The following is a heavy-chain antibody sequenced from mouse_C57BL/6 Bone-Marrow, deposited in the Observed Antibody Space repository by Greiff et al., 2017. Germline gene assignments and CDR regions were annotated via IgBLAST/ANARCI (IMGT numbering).Heavy chain of an antibody. V-gene: IGHV1-85*01. CDR1: GYTFTSYD. CDR2: IYPRDGST. Sequence: VQLQQSGPELVKPGASVKLSCKASGYTFTSYDINWVKQRPGQGREWIGWIYPRDGSTKYNEKFKGKATFTVDTSSSTAYMELHSLTSEDSAVYFCARLEFDGSSGDWYCDVWGTETTVTVSS. CDR3: ARLEFDGSSGDWYCDV. D-gene: IGHD1-1*01. J-gene: IGHJ1*03.